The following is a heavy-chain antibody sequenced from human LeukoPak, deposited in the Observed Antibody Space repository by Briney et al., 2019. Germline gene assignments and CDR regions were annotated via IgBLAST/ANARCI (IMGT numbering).Heavy chain of an antibody. CDR3: ARDSVDCISTSCYHWFDP. CDR1: GFTVSSNY. D-gene: IGHD2-2*01. V-gene: IGHV3-53*01. J-gene: IGHJ5*02. CDR2: IYSGGST. Sequence: GGSLRLSCAASGFTVSSNYMSWVRQAPGKGLEWVSVIYSGGSTYYADSVKGRFTISRDNSKNTLYLQMNSLRAEDTAVYYCARDSVDCISTSCYHWFDPWGQGTLVTVSS.